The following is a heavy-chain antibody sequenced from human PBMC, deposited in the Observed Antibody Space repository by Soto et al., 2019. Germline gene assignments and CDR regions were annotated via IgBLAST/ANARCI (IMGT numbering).Heavy chain of an antibody. CDR2: ISSSSSYI. J-gene: IGHJ6*03. CDR1: GFTFSSYS. CDR3: ARGGIMITFGGVIVPNYMDV. V-gene: IGHV3-21*01. Sequence: GGSLRLSCAASGFTFSSYSMNWVRQAPGKGLEWVSSISSSSSYIYYADSVKGRFTISRDNAKNSLYRQMNSLKAEDTAVYYCARGGIMITFGGVIVPNYMDVWGKGTTVTVSS. D-gene: IGHD3-16*02.